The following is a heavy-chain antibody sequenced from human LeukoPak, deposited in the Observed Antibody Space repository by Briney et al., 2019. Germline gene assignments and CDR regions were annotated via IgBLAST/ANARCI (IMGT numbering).Heavy chain of an antibody. Sequence: ASVKVSCKASGYTFTSYAMHWVRQAPGQRLEWMGWINAGNGNTKYSQKFQGRVTITRDTSASTVYMELSSLRSEDTAVYYCARDLWGVVGATSDDAFDIWGQGTMVTVSS. D-gene: IGHD1-26*01. V-gene: IGHV1-3*01. CDR3: ARDLWGVVGATSDDAFDI. J-gene: IGHJ3*02. CDR2: INAGNGNT. CDR1: GYTFTSYA.